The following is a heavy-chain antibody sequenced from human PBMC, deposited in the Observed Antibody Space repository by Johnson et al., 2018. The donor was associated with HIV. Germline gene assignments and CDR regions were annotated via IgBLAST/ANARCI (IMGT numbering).Heavy chain of an antibody. V-gene: IGHV3-11*01. CDR1: GFTFSDYY. CDR3: ARDTSDYYLWAFDI. D-gene: IGHD3-22*01. J-gene: IGHJ3*02. CDR2: ISSSGSTI. Sequence: QVQLVESGGGLVKPGGSLRLSCAASGFTFSDYYMSWIRQAPGKGLEWVSYISSSGSTIYYADSVKGRFTISRDNAKNSLYLQMNNLRIEDTAVYYCARDTSDYYLWAFDIWGQGTKVTVSS.